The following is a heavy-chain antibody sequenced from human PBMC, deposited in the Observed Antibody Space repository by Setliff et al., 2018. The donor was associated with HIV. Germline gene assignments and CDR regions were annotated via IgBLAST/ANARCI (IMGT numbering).Heavy chain of an antibody. J-gene: IGHJ4*02. Sequence: QPGGSLRLSCAASGFSFSSYAMSWVRQAPGKGLEWVSGISGNGDSTYYADSVKGRFTISRDNSKNTLFLQVNSLRAEDTAVYYCTRIKWDLPYNPQFDYWGQGTLVTVSA. CDR1: GFSFSSYA. D-gene: IGHD1-26*01. V-gene: IGHV3-23*01. CDR2: ISGNGDST. CDR3: TRIKWDLPYNPQFDY.